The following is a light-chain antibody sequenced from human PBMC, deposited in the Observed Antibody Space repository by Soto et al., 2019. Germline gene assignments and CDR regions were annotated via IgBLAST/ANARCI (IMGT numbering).Light chain of an antibody. V-gene: IGKV1-8*01. CDR1: QGIISY. J-gene: IGKJ3*01. CDR2: AAS. Sequence: AIRMTQSPSSLSASTGDRVTITCRASQGIISYLAWYQQKPGKAPKLLIYAASTLHSGVPSRFSGSGSGTDFTLTISCLQSEDFATYYCQRYYSYPPFTCRPGTKVDIK. CDR3: QRYYSYPPFT.